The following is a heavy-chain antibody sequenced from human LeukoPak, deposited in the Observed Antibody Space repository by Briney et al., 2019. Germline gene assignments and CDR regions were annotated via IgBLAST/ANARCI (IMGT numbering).Heavy chain of an antibody. CDR1: GFTFSSYS. CDR2: ISSSRSYI. D-gene: IGHD2-21*02. Sequence: GGSLRLSCAASGFTFSSYSMNWVRQAPGKGLEWVSSISSSRSYIYYADSVKGRFTLSRDNAKNSLYLQMNSLRAEDTAVYYCPRLDCDPPPGYYYGMDVWRQPTTLTVSS. V-gene: IGHV3-21*01. CDR3: PRLDCDPPPGYYYGMDV. J-gene: IGHJ6*02.